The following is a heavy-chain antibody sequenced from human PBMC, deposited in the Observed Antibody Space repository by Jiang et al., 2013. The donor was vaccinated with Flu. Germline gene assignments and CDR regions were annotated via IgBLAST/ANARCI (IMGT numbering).Heavy chain of an antibody. CDR3: ARAPNGGSGSRPPHYFDY. J-gene: IGHJ4*02. Sequence: GPGLVKPSQTLSLSCTVSGGSITRGAYYWTWIRQPAGRRLEWIARIHSSGSADSNPSLKSRVTISRDTSKNQISLKLTSVTAADTAVYFCARAPNGGSGSRPPHYFDYWGQGTLVTVSS. CDR2: IHSSGSA. D-gene: IGHD3-10*01. CDR1: GGSITRGAYY. V-gene: IGHV4-61*02.